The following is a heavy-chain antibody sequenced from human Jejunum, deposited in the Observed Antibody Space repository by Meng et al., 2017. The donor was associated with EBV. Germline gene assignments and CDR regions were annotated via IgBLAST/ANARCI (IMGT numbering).Heavy chain of an antibody. CDR3: ARDQNGSYFAY. CDR2: IYNSEST. J-gene: IGHJ4*02. Sequence: VILQWPGPGQLEPSATLSPTCTVSVGPVSSGGYYWSWIRQPPGKGLEWIGYIYNSESTNYQSSLKSRVTISADTSKNQFSLRLSSVTAADTAVYYCARDQNGSYFAYWGQGTLVTVSS. D-gene: IGHD1-26*01. V-gene: IGHV4-61*08. CDR1: VGPVSSGGYY.